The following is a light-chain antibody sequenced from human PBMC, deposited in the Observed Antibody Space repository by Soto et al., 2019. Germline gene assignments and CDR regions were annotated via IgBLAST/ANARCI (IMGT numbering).Light chain of an antibody. CDR2: EVN. CDR3: WSYVTNRRV. V-gene: IGLV2-23*02. Sequence: QSALTQPASVSGSPGQSITISCSGTYNLVSWYQQHPGKAPKLMIFEVNKRPSGVSYRFSGSKSGNTASLTISALQAEDEADYFCWSYVTNRRVFGGGTKLTVL. J-gene: IGLJ3*02. CDR1: YNL.